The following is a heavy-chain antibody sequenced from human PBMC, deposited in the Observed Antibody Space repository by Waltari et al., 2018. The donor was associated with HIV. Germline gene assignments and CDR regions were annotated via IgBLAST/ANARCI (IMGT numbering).Heavy chain of an antibody. D-gene: IGHD3-9*01. Sequence: QLHLQESGPGLVKPSETLSLTCTVSGGSISSVNYYWGWIRQPPGKGLEWIGSIFYSGGTFYNPSRKSRVTISVSTSKNQFSLELSSVTAADTAIYYCARDQIKSLTIFELANPQYYYGMDVWGQGTTVTVSS. CDR1: GGSISSVNYY. CDR3: ARDQIKSLTIFELANPQYYYGMDV. CDR2: IFYSGGT. J-gene: IGHJ6*02. V-gene: IGHV4-39*07.